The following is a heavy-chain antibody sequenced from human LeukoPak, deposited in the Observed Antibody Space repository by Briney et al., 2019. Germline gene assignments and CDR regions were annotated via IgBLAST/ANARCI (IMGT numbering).Heavy chain of an antibody. CDR3: ARVFDILTGYYSGFLPRRRPHFDN. CDR1: GGSFRGYY. Sequence: SETLSLTCAVYGGSFRGYYWSWIRQPPGKGLEWIGEINFGGSINYTPSLKSRVTISVDTSKNQFSLKLSSVTAADTAVYYCARVFDILTGYYSGFLPRRRPHFDNWGRGTLVTVSS. CDR2: INFGGSI. V-gene: IGHV4-34*01. J-gene: IGHJ4*02. D-gene: IGHD3-9*01.